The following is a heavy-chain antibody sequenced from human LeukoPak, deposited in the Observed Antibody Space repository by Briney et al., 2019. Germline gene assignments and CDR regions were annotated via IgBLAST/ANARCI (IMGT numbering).Heavy chain of an antibody. CDR1: GGSFSGYY. CDR2: INHSGST. CDR3: ARRGTRRITMVRGADMNWFDP. D-gene: IGHD3-10*01. Sequence: SETLSLTCAVYGGSFSGYYWSWIRQPPGKGLEWIGEINHSGSTNYNPPLKSRVTISVDTSKNQFSLKLSSVTAADTAVYYCARRGTRRITMVRGADMNWFDPWGQGTLVTVSS. V-gene: IGHV4-34*01. J-gene: IGHJ5*02.